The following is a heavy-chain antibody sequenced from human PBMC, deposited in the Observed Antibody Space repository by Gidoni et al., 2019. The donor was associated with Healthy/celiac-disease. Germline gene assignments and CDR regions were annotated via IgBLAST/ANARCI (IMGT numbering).Heavy chain of an antibody. D-gene: IGHD3-3*01. CDR2: IYSGGST. CDR1: GFTVSSNY. CDR3: ARDRGITIFGVVINPEDPYYYGMDV. V-gene: IGHV3-53*01. Sequence: EVQLVESGGGLIQPGGSLRLSCAASGFTVSSNYMSWVRQAPGKGLEWVSVIYSGGSTYYADSVKGRFTISRDNSKNTLYLQMNSLRAEDTAVYYCARDRGITIFGVVINPEDPYYYGMDVWGQGTTVTVSS. J-gene: IGHJ6*02.